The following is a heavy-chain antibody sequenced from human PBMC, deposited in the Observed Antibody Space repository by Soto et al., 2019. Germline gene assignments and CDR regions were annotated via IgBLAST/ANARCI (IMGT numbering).Heavy chain of an antibody. V-gene: IGHV3-64D*06. J-gene: IGHJ6*02. CDR3: VKDFVGSSSSYGMDV. CDR1: GFTFSNYA. CDR2: ISNNGGST. D-gene: IGHD2-2*01. Sequence: PGGSLRLSCSASGFTFSNYAMHWVRQAPGKGLEYVSAISNNGGSTYYADSVKGRFTISRDNSKNTLYLQMSSLRAEDTAVYHCVKDFVGSSSSYGMDVWGQGTTVTVYS.